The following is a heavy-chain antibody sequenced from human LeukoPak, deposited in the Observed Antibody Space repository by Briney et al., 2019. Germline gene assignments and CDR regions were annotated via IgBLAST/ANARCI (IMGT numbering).Heavy chain of an antibody. D-gene: IGHD6-13*01. Sequence: GGSLRLSCAASGFTFSTYTLNWVRQAPGKGLEWVSSVSSSSSYIYYADSVKGRFTISRDNAKNSLSLQMNSLRAEDTAVYYCARGYSTDPDYWGQGTLVTVSS. CDR3: ARGYSTDPDY. CDR1: GFTFSTYT. J-gene: IGHJ4*02. CDR2: VSSSSSYI. V-gene: IGHV3-21*01.